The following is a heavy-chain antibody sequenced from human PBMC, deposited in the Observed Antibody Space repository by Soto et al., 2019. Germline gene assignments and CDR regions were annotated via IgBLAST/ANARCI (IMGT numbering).Heavy chain of an antibody. V-gene: IGHV1-18*01. Sequence: ASVKVSCKASGYTFTSYGISWVRQAPGQGLEWMGWISAYNGNTNYAQKLQGRVTVTTDTSASTAYMELRSLRSDDTAVYYCARDAKIAAAGTWIGYWGQGTLVTVSS. CDR3: ARDAKIAAAGTWIGY. CDR1: GYTFTSYG. D-gene: IGHD6-13*01. CDR2: ISAYNGNT. J-gene: IGHJ4*02.